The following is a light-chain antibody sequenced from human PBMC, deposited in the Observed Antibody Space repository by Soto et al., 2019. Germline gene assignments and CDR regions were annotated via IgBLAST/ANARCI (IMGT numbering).Light chain of an antibody. V-gene: IGKV1-13*02. CDR3: QQYDGSVWT. Sequence: AIQLTQSPSSLSASVGDRVSITCRASQGIGSALAWYQLKPGAAPALLIYDASTLESGVPSRFSGSRSGADFTLTISSLQPEDFAVYYCQQYDGSVWTFGQGTKVDIK. J-gene: IGKJ1*01. CDR1: QGIGSA. CDR2: DAS.